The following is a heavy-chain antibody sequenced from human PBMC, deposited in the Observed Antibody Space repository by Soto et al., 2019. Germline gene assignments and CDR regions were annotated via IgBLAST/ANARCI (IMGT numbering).Heavy chain of an antibody. Sequence: QLQLQESGPGLVKPSETLSLTCTVSGGSISSSSYYWGWIRQPPGKGLEWIGSIYYSGSTYYNPSLKSRVTISVDTSKNQFSLKLSSVTAADTAVYYCARVSQITNYYDSSGKPFYYFDYWGQGTLVTVSS. J-gene: IGHJ4*02. CDR3: ARVSQITNYYDSSGKPFYYFDY. CDR2: IYYSGST. D-gene: IGHD3-22*01. CDR1: GGSISSSSYY. V-gene: IGHV4-39*01.